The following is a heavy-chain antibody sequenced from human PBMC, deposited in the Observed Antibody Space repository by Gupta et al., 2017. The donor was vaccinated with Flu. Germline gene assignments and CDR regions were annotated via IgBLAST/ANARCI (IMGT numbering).Heavy chain of an antibody. Sequence: QVQLVQSGAEVKKPGASVKVSCKASGYTFTGYYMHWVRQAPGQGLEWMGWINPNSGGTNYAQKFQGRVTMTRDTSISTAYMELSRLRSDDTAVYYCARDSMVYAISLHYGMDVWGQGTTVTVSS. CDR3: ARDSMVYAISLHYGMDV. CDR2: INPNSGGT. D-gene: IGHD2-8*01. J-gene: IGHJ6*02. CDR1: GYTFTGYY. V-gene: IGHV1-2*02.